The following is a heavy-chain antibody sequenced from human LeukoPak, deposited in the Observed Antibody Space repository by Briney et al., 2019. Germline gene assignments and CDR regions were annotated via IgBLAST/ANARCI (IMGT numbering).Heavy chain of an antibody. Sequence: GGSLRLSCAASGFTFSRYGMHWVRQAPGKGLEWVAFIRYEGSNKYYTDSVKGRFTISRDNSKNTLYLQMNSLRVEDTAVYYCARDGLAVTTFEYFFDYWGQGTLVTVS. CDR1: GFTFSRYG. J-gene: IGHJ4*02. V-gene: IGHV3-30*02. D-gene: IGHD4-11*01. CDR3: ARDGLAVTTFEYFFDY. CDR2: IRYEGSNK.